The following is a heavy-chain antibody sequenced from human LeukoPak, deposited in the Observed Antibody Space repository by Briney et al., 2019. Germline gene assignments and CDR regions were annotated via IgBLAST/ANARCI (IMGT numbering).Heavy chain of an antibody. CDR2: ISYDGSNK. V-gene: IGHV3-30*04. CDR3: ARDQAGPWAY. CDR1: GFTLSSYA. Sequence: PGRSLRLSCAASGFTLSSYAMRWVRQAPGKGLEWVALISYDGSNKYYADSVKGRFTISRDNSKNTLYLQMNSLRPEDTAVYYCARDQAGPWAYWGQGTLVTVSS. J-gene: IGHJ4*02.